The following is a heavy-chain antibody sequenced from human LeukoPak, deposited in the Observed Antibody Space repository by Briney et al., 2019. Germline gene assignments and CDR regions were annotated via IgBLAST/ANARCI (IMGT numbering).Heavy chain of an antibody. CDR1: GFTFSSYA. J-gene: IGHJ4*02. V-gene: IGHV3-30*04. CDR2: ISYDGSNK. CDR3: ARDTDYNGNYFDY. Sequence: GGSLRLSCAASGFTFSSYAMHWVRQAPGKGLEWVAVISYDGSNKYYADSVKGRFTISRDNSKNTLYLQMNSLRAEDTAVYCCARDTDYNGNYFDYWGQGTLVTVSS. D-gene: IGHD4-11*01.